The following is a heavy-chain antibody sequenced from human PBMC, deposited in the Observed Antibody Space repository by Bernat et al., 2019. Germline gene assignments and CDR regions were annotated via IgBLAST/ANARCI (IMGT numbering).Heavy chain of an antibody. V-gene: IGHV3-73*02. J-gene: IGHJ3*02. CDR3: TGSVVVTADRYSGAFDI. CDR2: IRSKANGYAK. CDR1: GFTFSGSA. D-gene: IGHD2-21*02. Sequence: EVQLVESGGGLVQPGGSLKLSCAASGFTFSGSAMHWVRQASGKGPEWVGRIRSKANGYAKACAASLKGRFTISRDDSKNTAYLQMNSLKTEDTAVYYCTGSVVVTADRYSGAFDIWGQGTMVTVSS.